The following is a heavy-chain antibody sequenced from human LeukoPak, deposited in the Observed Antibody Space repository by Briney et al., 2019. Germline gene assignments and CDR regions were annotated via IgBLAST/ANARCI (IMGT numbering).Heavy chain of an antibody. J-gene: IGHJ3*02. CDR3: ARPNSSAWLSAFDI. CDR1: GGSFSGYY. CDR2: INHSGST. D-gene: IGHD6-19*01. V-gene: IGHV4-34*01. Sequence: SETLSLTCAVYGGSFSGYYWSWIRQPPGKGLEWIGEINHSGSTNYNPSLKSRVTISVDTSKNQFSLKLSSVTAADTAVYYCARPNSSAWLSAFDIWGQGTMVTVSS.